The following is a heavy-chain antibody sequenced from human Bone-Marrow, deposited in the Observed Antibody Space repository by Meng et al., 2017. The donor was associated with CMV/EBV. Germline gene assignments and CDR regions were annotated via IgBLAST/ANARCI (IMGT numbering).Heavy chain of an antibody. V-gene: IGHV1-2*02. CDR1: GYTFTGYY. J-gene: IGHJ5*02. Sequence: ASLKVSCKASGYTFTGYYMHWVRQAPGQGLEWMGWINPNSGGTNYAQKFQGRVTMTRDTSISTAYMELSRLRSDDTAVYYCARDRKYCSSTSCSGNWFDPWGQGTLVTVSS. CDR3: ARDRKYCSSTSCSGNWFDP. CDR2: INPNSGGT. D-gene: IGHD2-2*01.